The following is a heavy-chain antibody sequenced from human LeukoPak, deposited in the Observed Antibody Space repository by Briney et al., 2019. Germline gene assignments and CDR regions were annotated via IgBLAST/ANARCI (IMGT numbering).Heavy chain of an antibody. CDR1: GFTFSAFW. D-gene: IGHD5-24*01. CDR3: ARGRDNVY. J-gene: IGHJ4*02. CDR2: IKEDGSEK. V-gene: IGHV3-7*04. Sequence: PGGSLRLSCAASGFTFSAFWMTWVRQAPGKGLEWVASIKEDGSEKFYVDPVKGRFTISRDNAKKSLYLQMNSLTAEDAAVYYCARGRDNVYWGQGTLVTVSS.